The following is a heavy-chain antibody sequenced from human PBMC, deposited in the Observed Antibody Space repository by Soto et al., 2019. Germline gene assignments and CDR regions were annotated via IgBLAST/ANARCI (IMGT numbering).Heavy chain of an antibody. CDR1: GGSISSYY. V-gene: IGHV4-59*12. CDR2: IYYSGST. Sequence: SETLSLTCTVSGGSISSYYWSWIRQPPGKGLEWIGYIYYSGSTYYKPSLKSRVTISVDTSKNQFSLKLSSVTAADTAVYYCARVFSDSSSFFDPWGQGTLVTVSS. J-gene: IGHJ5*02. D-gene: IGHD6-13*01. CDR3: ARVFSDSSSFFDP.